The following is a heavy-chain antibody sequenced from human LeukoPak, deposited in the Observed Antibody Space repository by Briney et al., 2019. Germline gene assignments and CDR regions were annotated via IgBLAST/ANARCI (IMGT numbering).Heavy chain of an antibody. V-gene: IGHV4-39*02. CDR2: IYYNGNT. J-gene: IGHJ6*03. CDR3: ARDRLLEDRDYHYYYYMDV. CDR1: GGSISSSNHY. D-gene: IGHD1-1*01. Sequence: SETLSLTCTVSGGSISSSNHYWGWIRQPPGTGLEWIAIIYYNGNTYYNPSLKSRVTIFEDTSKNQFSLKLSSVTAADTAVYYCARDRLLEDRDYHYYYYMDVWGIGTTVTVSS.